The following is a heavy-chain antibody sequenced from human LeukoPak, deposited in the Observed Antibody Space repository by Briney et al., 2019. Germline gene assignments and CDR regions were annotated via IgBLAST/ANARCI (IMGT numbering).Heavy chain of an antibody. CDR1: GFTFSSYS. CDR3: ARAPTYYYDSSGYYYFDY. Sequence: GGSLRLSCAASGFTFSSYSMNWVRQAPGKGLEWVSSVSSSSSYIYYADSVKGRFTISRDNAKNSLYLQMNSLRAEDTAVYYCARAPTYYYDSSGYYYFDYWGQGTLVTVSS. J-gene: IGHJ4*02. D-gene: IGHD3-22*01. V-gene: IGHV3-21*01. CDR2: VSSSSSYI.